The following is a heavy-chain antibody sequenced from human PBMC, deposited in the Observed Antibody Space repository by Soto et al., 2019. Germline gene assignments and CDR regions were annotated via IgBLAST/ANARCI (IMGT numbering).Heavy chain of an antibody. Sequence: PSETLSLTCTVSGGSVSSYYWSWIRQPPGKGLEWIGYIYYSGSTNYSPSLKSRVTISVDTSKNQFSLKLSSVTAADTAVYYCARDRSGWDDAFDIWGQGTMVTVSS. D-gene: IGHD6-19*01. CDR2: IYYSGST. CDR1: GGSVSSYY. J-gene: IGHJ3*02. CDR3: ARDRSGWDDAFDI. V-gene: IGHV4-59*02.